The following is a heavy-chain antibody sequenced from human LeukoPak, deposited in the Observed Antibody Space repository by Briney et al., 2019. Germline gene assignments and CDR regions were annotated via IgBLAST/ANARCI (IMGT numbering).Heavy chain of an antibody. CDR3: ARDGARADDYGDYGAFDY. J-gene: IGHJ4*02. V-gene: IGHV4-59*12. CDR1: GGSITTYY. CDR2: IYYSRGT. D-gene: IGHD4-17*01. Sequence: PSETLSLTCTVSGGSITTYYWSWIRQPPGKGLEWIGYIYYSRGTMYNPSLKSRVTISIDTSKSQLSLKVNSVTAADTAVYYCARDGARADDYGDYGAFDYWGQGTLVTVSS.